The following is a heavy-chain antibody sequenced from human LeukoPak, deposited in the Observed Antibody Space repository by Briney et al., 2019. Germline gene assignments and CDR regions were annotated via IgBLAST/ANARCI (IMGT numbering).Heavy chain of an antibody. Sequence: ASVKVSCKASGYTFTSYGISWVRQAPGQRLEWMGWINAGNGNTKYSQKFQGRVTITRDTSASTAYMELSSLRSDDTAVYYCARDLGIVLVTATLGYWGQGTLVTVSS. D-gene: IGHD2-21*02. CDR2: INAGNGNT. CDR3: ARDLGIVLVTATLGY. J-gene: IGHJ4*02. CDR1: GYTFTSYG. V-gene: IGHV1-3*01.